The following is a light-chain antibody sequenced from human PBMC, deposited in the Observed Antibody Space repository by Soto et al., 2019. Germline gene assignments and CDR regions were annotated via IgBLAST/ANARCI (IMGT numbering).Light chain of an antibody. J-gene: IGLJ2*01. CDR2: EGS. V-gene: IGLV2-23*03. CDR3: CSYAGSSTFHVV. CDR1: SSDVGSYNL. Sequence: QSALTQPASLSGSPGQSITISCTGTSSDVGSYNLVSWYQQHPGKAPKLTIYEGSKRPSGVSNRFSGSKSGNTASLTISGLQAEDEADYYCCSYAGSSTFHVVFGGGTKVTVL.